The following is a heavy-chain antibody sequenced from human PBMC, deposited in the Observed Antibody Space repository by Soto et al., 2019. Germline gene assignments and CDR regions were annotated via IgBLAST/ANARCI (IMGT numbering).Heavy chain of an antibody. Sequence: SETLSLTCTVSGGSISSYYWSWIRQPPGKGLEWIGYIYYSGSTNYNPSLKSRVTISVDTSKNQFSLKLSSVTAADTAVYYCAREITNDFWSGPGGNWFDPWGQGTLVTVSS. CDR2: IYYSGST. V-gene: IGHV4-59*01. CDR1: GGSISSYY. CDR3: AREITNDFWSGPGGNWFDP. J-gene: IGHJ5*02. D-gene: IGHD3-3*01.